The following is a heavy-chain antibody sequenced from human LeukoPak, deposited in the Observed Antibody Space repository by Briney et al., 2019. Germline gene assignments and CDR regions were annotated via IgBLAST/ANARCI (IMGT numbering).Heavy chain of an antibody. Sequence: PGGSLRLSCAASGFTFSSYWMHWVRQAPGKGLVWVSNINSDGSTTTYADSVKGRFTISRDNSKDTLYLQMNGLRAEDTAVYFCAKQSAGSAAWYSLHYDFWGQGTLVTVSS. J-gene: IGHJ4*02. V-gene: IGHV3-74*01. D-gene: IGHD6-13*01. CDR1: GFTFSSYW. CDR2: INSDGSTT. CDR3: AKQSAGSAAWYSLHYDF.